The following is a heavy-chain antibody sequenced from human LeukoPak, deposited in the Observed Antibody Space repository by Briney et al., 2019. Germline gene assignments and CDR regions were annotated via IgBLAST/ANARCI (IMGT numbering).Heavy chain of an antibody. J-gene: IGHJ4*02. CDR2: IWYDGSNK. CDR1: GFTFSSYG. D-gene: IGHD3-22*01. Sequence: GGSLRLSCAASGFTFSSYGMHWARQAPGKGLEWVAVIWYDGSNKYYADSVKGRFTISRDNSKNTLYLQMNSLRAEDTAVYYCARVGDSSGYYYFDYWGQGTLVTVSS. CDR3: ARVGDSSGYYYFDY. V-gene: IGHV3-33*01.